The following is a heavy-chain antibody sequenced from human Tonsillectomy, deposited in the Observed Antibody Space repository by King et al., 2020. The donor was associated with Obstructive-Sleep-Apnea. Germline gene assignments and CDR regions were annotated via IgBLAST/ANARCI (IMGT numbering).Heavy chain of an antibody. D-gene: IGHD2-2*01. CDR3: ARDRDCSSTSCYDYYYYGMDV. CDR1: GDSVSSNSAA. V-gene: IGHV6-1*01. Sequence: VQLQQSGRGLVKPSQTLSLTCAISGDSVSSNSAAWNWIRQSPSRGLEWLGRTYYRSKWYNDYALSVKSRIIINSDTSKNQFSLHLNSVTPEDTAVYYWARDRDCSSTSCYDYYYYGMDVWGQGTTVTVSS. CDR2: TYYRSKWYN. J-gene: IGHJ6*02.